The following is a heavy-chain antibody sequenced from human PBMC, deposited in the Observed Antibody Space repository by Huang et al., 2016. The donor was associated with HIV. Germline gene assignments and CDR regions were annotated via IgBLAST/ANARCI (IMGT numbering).Heavy chain of an antibody. D-gene: IGHD3-22*01. J-gene: IGHJ4*02. CDR3: AKEGEVGWLGPLDY. CDR2: IRFDGGLQ. CDR1: GFTFGSFG. V-gene: IGHV3-30*02. Sequence: QVQLVESGGGVVQPGGSLRLSCAASGFTFGSFGMHWVRQAPGKGPEGVAYIRFDGGLQHYGDSVKGRFTISRDNSKNTLYLEMKSLNDEDTAVYYCAKEGEVGWLGPLDYWGQGTVVSVSS.